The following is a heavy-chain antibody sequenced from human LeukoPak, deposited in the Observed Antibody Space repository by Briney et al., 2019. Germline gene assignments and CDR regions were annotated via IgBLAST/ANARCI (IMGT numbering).Heavy chain of an antibody. CDR1: GFTFSNGW. CDR2: IKSKTAGGTA. V-gene: IGHV3-15*01. D-gene: IGHD3-22*01. CDR3: TVYYYDGSGYYYGDS. J-gene: IGHJ4*02. Sequence: GGSLRLSCAASGFTFSNGWTSWVRQAPGKGLEWVGRIKSKTAGGTADYAAPVKGRFTISRDDSKNTVYLQMNSLKIEDTAVYYCTVYYYDGSGYYYGDSWGQGTLVTVSS.